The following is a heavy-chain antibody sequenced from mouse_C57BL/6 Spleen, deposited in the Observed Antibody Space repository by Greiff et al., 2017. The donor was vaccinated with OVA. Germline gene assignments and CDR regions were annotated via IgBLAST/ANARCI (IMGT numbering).Heavy chain of an antibody. CDR3: ARRDYYGSSYAMDY. J-gene: IGHJ4*01. CDR1: GFSLSTFGMG. CDR2: IWWDDDK. Sequence: LKESGPGILQPSQTLSLTCSFSGFSLSTFGMGVGWIRQPSGKGLEWLAHIWWDDDKYYNPALKSRLTISKDTSKNQVFLKIANVDTADTATYYCARRDYYGSSYAMDYWGQGTSVTVSS. V-gene: IGHV8-8*01. D-gene: IGHD1-1*01.